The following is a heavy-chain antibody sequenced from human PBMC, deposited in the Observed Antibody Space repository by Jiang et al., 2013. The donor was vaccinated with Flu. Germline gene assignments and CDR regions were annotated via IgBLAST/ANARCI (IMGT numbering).Heavy chain of an antibody. D-gene: IGHD3-10*01. Sequence: SGGGVVQPGRSLRLSCAAVWTSPSVALLCTGSARLQARAVEWVADISYDGRDTYYADSVKGRFTISRDNSKDTLYLQMNSLRTEDTAIYYCTKDRWGYGSTETGMDVWGQGATATRLL. J-gene: IGHJ6*02. CDR1: TSPSVALL. CDR3: TKDRWGYGSTETGMDV. V-gene: IGHV3-30-3*02. CDR2: ISYDGRDT.